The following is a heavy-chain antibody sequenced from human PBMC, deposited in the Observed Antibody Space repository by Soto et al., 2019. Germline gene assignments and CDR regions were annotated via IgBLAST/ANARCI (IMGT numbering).Heavy chain of an antibody. J-gene: IGHJ5*02. D-gene: IGHD3-3*01. CDR1: GGSVSSGSYY. V-gene: IGHV4-61*01. CDR2: IYYSGST. Sequence: PSETLSLTCTVSGGSVSSGSYYWSWIRQPPGKGLGWIGYIYYSGSTNYNPSLKSRVTISVDTSKNQFSLKLSSVTAADTAVYYCARDGSGVVIEVDGLDPWGQGTLVTVSS. CDR3: ARDGSGVVIEVDGLDP.